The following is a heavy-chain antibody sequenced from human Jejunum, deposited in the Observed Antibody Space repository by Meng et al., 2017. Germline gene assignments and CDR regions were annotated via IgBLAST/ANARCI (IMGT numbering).Heavy chain of an antibody. CDR1: GGSISSRSYY. V-gene: IGHV4-39*01. CDR2: VFYSGTT. J-gene: IGHJ4*02. D-gene: IGHD6-13*01. CDR3: ARLANSSTDY. Sequence: QLQLQEAGPGLVKPSETLSLTCTVSGGSISSRSYYWGWIRQPPGKGLEWIASVFYSGTTYYNPSLQSRVTISIDTSKNQFSMRLTSVTATDTSVYYCARLANSSTDYWGRGTLVTVSS.